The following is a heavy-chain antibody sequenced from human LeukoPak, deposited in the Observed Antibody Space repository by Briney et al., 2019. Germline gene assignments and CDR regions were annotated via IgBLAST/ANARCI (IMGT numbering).Heavy chain of an antibody. CDR1: GFTFSSYW. CDR2: INNDGSGT. V-gene: IGHV3-74*01. D-gene: IGHD2-15*01. J-gene: IGHJ5*02. Sequence: GGSLRLSCAASGFTFSSYWMHWVRQAPGKGPVWVSRINNDGSGTTYADSVKGRFTISRDDAKNTLYLQMDSLRAEDTAVYYCVRGGESTWSWGQGTLVTVSS. CDR3: VRGGESTWS.